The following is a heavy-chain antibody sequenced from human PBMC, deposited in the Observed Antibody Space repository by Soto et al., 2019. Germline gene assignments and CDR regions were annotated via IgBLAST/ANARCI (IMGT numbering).Heavy chain of an antibody. D-gene: IGHD5-12*01. CDR3: ASNVVATQRYYYYGMDV. Sequence: SETLSLTCAFCVDSINISHWVNCVRQPPVKGLEWIGQISHSGSTNYNPSLTTRVTISVDKSKNHFSLKVTSVTAADTAVYYCASNVVATQRYYYYGMDVWGQGTTVTVSS. V-gene: IGHV4-4*02. J-gene: IGHJ6*01. CDR2: ISHSGST. CDR1: VDSINISHW.